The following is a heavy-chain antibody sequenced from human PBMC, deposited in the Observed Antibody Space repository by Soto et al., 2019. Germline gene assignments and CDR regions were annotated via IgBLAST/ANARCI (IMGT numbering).Heavy chain of an antibody. Sequence: SETLSLTCTVSGGSISSGGYYWSWIRQHPGRGLEWIGYIYYSGSTYYNPSLKSRVTISVDTSKNQFSLKLSSVTAADTAVYYCARIGIGFGQGWFDPWGQGTLVTVSS. CDR1: GGSISSGGYY. V-gene: IGHV4-31*03. J-gene: IGHJ5*02. CDR2: IYYSGST. D-gene: IGHD1-26*01. CDR3: ARIGIGFGQGWFDP.